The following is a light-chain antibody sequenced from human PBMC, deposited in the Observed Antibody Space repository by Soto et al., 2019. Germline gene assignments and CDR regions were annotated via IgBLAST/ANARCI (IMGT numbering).Light chain of an antibody. CDR1: QSVSSY. CDR3: QQRSNWPWT. Sequence: VLALSPATLSLSPGVRATLSCRASQSVSSYLAWYQHKPGQAPRLLIYDASNRATGIPARFSGSGSGTDFTLTISSLEPEDFAVYYCQQRSNWPWTFGQGTKVDIK. J-gene: IGKJ1*01. CDR2: DAS. V-gene: IGKV3-11*01.